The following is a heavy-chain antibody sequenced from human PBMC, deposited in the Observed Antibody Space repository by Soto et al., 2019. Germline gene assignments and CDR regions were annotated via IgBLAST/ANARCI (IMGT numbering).Heavy chain of an antibody. D-gene: IGHD2-2*01. J-gene: IGHJ4*01. CDR3: TRAPPAGHQ. Sequence: EVQVVESGGGLIQPGGSLRLSCAASGFSVSNNYMSWVRQAPGKGLEWVSLIYSGGTTHYADSVKGRFTISRDSSNNTRHLQMNSLGVEDTALYYCTRAPPAGHQWGPGTLVTVAS. CDR2: IYSGGTT. V-gene: IGHV3-53*01. CDR1: GFSVSNNY.